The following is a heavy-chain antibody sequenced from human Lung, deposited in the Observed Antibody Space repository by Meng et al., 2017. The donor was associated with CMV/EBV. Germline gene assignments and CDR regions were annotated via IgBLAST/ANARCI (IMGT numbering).Heavy chain of an antibody. Sequence: ASVXVPCKTSGYSFASFGITWVRQAPGRGLEWMGWISVDNGDTNYAEDFQDRVTVTTDIYRDTAYMELWSLGFDVTAFCYCVRGGRGYRFDYWGQGTLVTVSS. D-gene: IGHD2-2*01. CDR2: ISVDNGDT. CDR3: VRGGRGYRFDY. CDR1: GYSFASFG. V-gene: IGHV1-18*01. J-gene: IGHJ4*02.